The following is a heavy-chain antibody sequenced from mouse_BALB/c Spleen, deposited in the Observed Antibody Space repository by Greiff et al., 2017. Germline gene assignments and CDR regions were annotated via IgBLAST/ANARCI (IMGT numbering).Heavy chain of an antibody. CDR1: GFTFSSYT. V-gene: IGHV5-6-4*01. D-gene: IGHD4-1*02. CDR2: ISSGGSYT. Sequence: EVKLMESGGGLVKPGGSLKLSCAASGFTFSSYTMSWVRQTPEKRLEWVATISSGGSYTYYPDSVKGRFTISRDNAKNTLYLQRSSLKSEDTAMYYCRRAPSTGTFDYWGQGTTLTVSS. J-gene: IGHJ2*01. CDR3: RRAPSTGTFDY.